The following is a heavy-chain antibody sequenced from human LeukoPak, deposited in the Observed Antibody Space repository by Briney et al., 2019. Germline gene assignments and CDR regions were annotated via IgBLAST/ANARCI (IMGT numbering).Heavy chain of an antibody. V-gene: IGHV3-23*01. CDR1: GFTFSSYA. CDR2: IGGSGGST. Sequence: ESGGSLRLSCAASGFTFSSYAMSWVRQAPGKGLEWVSAIGGSGGSTYYADSVKGRFTISRDNSKNTLYLQMNSLRAEDTAVYYCAKDRRVYGDMAYYFDYWGQGTLVTVSS. D-gene: IGHD4-17*01. CDR3: AKDRRVYGDMAYYFDY. J-gene: IGHJ4*02.